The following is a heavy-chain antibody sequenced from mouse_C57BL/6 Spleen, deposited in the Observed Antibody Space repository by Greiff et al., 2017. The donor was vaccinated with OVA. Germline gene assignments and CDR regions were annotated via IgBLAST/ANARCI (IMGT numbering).Heavy chain of an antibody. Sequence: EVKLVESGGGLVKPGGSLKLSCAASGFTFSSYAMSWVRQTPEKRLEWVATISDGGSYTYYPDNVKGRFTISRDNAKNNLYLQMSHLKSEDTAMYYCARAMITTFDYWGQGTTLTVSS. V-gene: IGHV5-4*03. J-gene: IGHJ2*01. CDR3: ARAMITTFDY. CDR1: GFTFSSYA. D-gene: IGHD2-4*01. CDR2: ISDGGSYT.